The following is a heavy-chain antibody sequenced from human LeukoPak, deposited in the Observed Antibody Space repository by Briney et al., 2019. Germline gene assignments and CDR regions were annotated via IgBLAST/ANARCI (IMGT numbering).Heavy chain of an antibody. CDR2: ISYDGSKN. Sequence: GRSLRLSCAXSGFTFSSYGMQWVRQAPGKGLEWVAVISYDGSKNYYGDSVKGRFTISRDNSKNTLYLQMNSLRAEDTAVYYCAKELSSARGYGMDVWGQGTTVTVSS. CDR1: GFTFSSYG. J-gene: IGHJ6*02. V-gene: IGHV3-30*18. CDR3: AKELSSARGYGMDV. D-gene: IGHD3-22*01.